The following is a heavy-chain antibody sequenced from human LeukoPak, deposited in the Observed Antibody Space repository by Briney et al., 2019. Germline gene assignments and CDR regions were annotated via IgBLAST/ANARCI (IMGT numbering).Heavy chain of an antibody. CDR1: GGSISSSSYY. Sequence: SETLSLTCTVSGGSISSSSYYWGWIRQPPGKGLEWIGSIYYSGSTYYNPSLKSRVTISVDTSKNQFSLKLSSVTAADTAVYYCASYTLRFWSGLTTGWFDPWGQGTLVTVSS. J-gene: IGHJ5*02. CDR3: ASYTLRFWSGLTTGWFDP. CDR2: IYYSGST. D-gene: IGHD3-3*01. V-gene: IGHV4-39*07.